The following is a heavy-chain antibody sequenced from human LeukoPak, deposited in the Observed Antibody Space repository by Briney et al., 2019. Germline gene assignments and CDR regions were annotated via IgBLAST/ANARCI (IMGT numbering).Heavy chain of an antibody. V-gene: IGHV3-23*01. J-gene: IGHJ4*02. CDR1: GFTFSDSA. Sequence: GGSLKLSCAASGFTFSDSAMNWVRQAPGKGLEWVSTSGSGGSPFYADSVKGRFTISRDNSRNTLYLQMNSLRVEDTAVYYCAKGGSGWYPGFDYWGQGILVTVSS. D-gene: IGHD6-19*01. CDR3: AKGGSGWYPGFDY. CDR2: SGSGGSP.